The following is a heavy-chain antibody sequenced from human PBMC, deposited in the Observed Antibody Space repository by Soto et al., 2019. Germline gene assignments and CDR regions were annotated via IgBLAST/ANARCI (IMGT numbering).Heavy chain of an antibody. J-gene: IGHJ6*02. CDR1: GGSFSGYY. CDR3: ARDDDFWSGYYSGNGRYYYGMDV. V-gene: IGHV4-34*01. D-gene: IGHD3-3*01. CDR2: INHSGST. Sequence: SETLSLTCAVYGGSFSGYYWSWIRQPPGKGLEWIGEINHSGSTNYNPSLKSRVTISVDTSKNQFSLKLSSVTAADTAVYYCARDDDFWSGYYSGNGRYYYGMDVWGQGTTVTVSS.